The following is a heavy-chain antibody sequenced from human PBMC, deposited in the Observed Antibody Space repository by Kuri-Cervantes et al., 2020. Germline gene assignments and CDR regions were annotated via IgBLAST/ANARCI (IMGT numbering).Heavy chain of an antibody. Sequence: GESLKISCAASGFTFSSYAMHWVRQAPGKGLEWVVVISYDGSNKYYADSVKGRFTISRDNSKNTLYLQMNSLRAEDTAVYYCAREGRITMIVVVITRNNEFDYWGQGTLVTVSS. CDR3: AREGRITMIVVVITRNNEFDY. V-gene: IGHV3-30-3*01. CDR1: GFTFSSYA. D-gene: IGHD3-22*01. J-gene: IGHJ4*02. CDR2: ISYDGSNK.